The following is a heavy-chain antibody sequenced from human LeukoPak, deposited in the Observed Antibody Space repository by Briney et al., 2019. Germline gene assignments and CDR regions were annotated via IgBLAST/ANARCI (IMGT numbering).Heavy chain of an antibody. D-gene: IGHD3-10*01. V-gene: IGHV3-30-3*01. J-gene: IGHJ6*03. CDR1: GFTFSSYA. CDR3: ARPLWNYYYYYMDV. Sequence: GGSLRLSCAASGFTFSSYAMHWVRQAPGKGLEWVAVISYDGSNKYYADSVKGRFTISRDNSKNTLYLQMNSLRAEDTAVYYCARPLWNYYYYYMDVWGKGTTVTVSS. CDR2: ISYDGSNK.